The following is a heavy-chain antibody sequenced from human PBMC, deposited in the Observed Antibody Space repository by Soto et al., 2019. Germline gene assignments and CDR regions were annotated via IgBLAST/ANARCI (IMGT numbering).Heavy chain of an antibody. D-gene: IGHD1-26*01. CDR1: GGTFSIHR. CDR3: ATDVRSGSYSYYFEF. CDR2: IIPIFDSK. Sequence: QVHLVQSGAEVRTPGSSMRISCDISGGTFSIHRIHWLRQAPGQGPEWMGGIIPIFDSKDYSQKLQGRVIISADEATNRAYLDMSGLRPEDTAIYFCATDVRSGSYSYYFEFWGQGTLVSVSS. V-gene: IGHV1-69*01. J-gene: IGHJ4*02.